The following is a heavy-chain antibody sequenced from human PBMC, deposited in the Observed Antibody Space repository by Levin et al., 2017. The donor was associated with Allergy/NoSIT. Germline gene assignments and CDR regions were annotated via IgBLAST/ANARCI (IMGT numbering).Heavy chain of an antibody. J-gene: IGHJ4*02. CDR1: GFTFSSYG. Sequence: GGSLRLSCAASGFTFSSYGMHWVRQAPGKGLEWVAVISYDGSNKYYADSVKGRFTISRDNSKNTLYLQMNSLRAEDTAVYYCAKDSTLAPRVADYWGQGTLVTVSS. CDR2: ISYDGSNK. CDR3: AKDSTLAPRVADY. V-gene: IGHV3-30*18.